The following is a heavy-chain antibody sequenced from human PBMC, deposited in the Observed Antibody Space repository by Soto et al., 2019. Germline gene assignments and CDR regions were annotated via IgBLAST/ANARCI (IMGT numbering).Heavy chain of an antibody. J-gene: IGHJ4*02. V-gene: IGHV4-34*01. CDR2: INHSGST. CDR1: GGSFSGYY. D-gene: IGHD3-16*02. Sequence: LLAASETLSLTCAVYGGSFSGYYWSWIRQPPGKGLEWIGEINHSGSTNYNPSLKSRVTISVDTSKNQFSLKLSSVTAADTAVYYCARAGTDYIWGSYRQTTHDYWGQGTLVTVSS. CDR3: ARAGTDYIWGSYRQTTHDY.